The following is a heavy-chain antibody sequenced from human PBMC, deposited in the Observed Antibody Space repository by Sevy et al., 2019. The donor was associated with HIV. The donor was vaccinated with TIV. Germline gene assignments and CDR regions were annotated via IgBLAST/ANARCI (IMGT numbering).Heavy chain of an antibody. CDR2: ISSSGSST. Sequence: GGSLRLSCAASGFSFSSYEMNWVRQAPGKGLEWVSYISSSGSSTYYADSVKGRFTISRDNAKNSLYLQMNSLRAEDTAVYYCARGGRHRDVYNRKDAFDIWGQGTMVTVSS. CDR3: ARGGRHRDVYNRKDAFDI. V-gene: IGHV3-48*03. CDR1: GFSFSSYE. J-gene: IGHJ3*02. D-gene: IGHD1-1*01.